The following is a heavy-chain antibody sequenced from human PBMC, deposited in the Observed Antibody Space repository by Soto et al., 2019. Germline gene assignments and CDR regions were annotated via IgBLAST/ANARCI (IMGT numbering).Heavy chain of an antibody. CDR2: ISGSGGST. V-gene: IGHV3-23*04. D-gene: IGHD6-19*01. J-gene: IGHJ4*02. Sequence: EVQLVESGGGLVQPGGSLRLSCAASGFTFSSYAMSWVRQAPGKGLEWVSAISGSGGSTYYADSVKGRFTISSDNFKNTLYLQMNGLKAEDTAVYDCAKIIEQWLGYFDYWGQGTLVTVSS. CDR1: GFTFSSYA. CDR3: AKIIEQWLGYFDY.